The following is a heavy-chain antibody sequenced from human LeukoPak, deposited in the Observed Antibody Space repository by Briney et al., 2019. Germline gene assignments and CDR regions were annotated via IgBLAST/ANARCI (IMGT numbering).Heavy chain of an antibody. Sequence: SETLSLTCAVYGGSFSGYYWSWIRQPPGKGLEWIGEINHSGSTNYNPSLKSRVTISVDTSKNQFSLKLSSVTAADTAVYYCARVSWVVTRERGFDYWGQGTLVTVSS. J-gene: IGHJ4*02. CDR3: ARVSWVVTRERGFDY. CDR2: INHSGST. CDR1: GGSFSGYY. V-gene: IGHV4-34*01. D-gene: IGHD2-21*02.